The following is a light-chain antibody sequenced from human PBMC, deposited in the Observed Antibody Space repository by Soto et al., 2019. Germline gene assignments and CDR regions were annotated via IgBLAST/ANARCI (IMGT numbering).Light chain of an antibody. J-gene: IGKJ4*01. Sequence: EIVLTQSPGTLSLSPGERATLSCRASQSVSSSYLAWYQQKPGQAPRLLIYGASSRATGIPDRFSGSGSGTDFTLTISRLGPEDFAVYYCQQYGSSPQGLTFGGGTKVEIK. V-gene: IGKV3-20*01. CDR3: QQYGSSPQGLT. CDR2: GAS. CDR1: QSVSSSY.